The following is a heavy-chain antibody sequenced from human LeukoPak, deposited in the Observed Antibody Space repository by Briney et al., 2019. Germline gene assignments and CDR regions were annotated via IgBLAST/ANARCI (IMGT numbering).Heavy chain of an antibody. D-gene: IGHD6-13*01. J-gene: IGHJ6*03. V-gene: IGHV3-7*01. Sequence: ASETLSLTCAVYGGSFSGYYWSWIRQPPGKGLEWVANIKQDGSEKYYVDSVKGRFTISRDNAKNSLYLQMNSLRAEDTAVYYCARGRGIAAAGMGNYYMDVWGKGTTVTISS. CDR1: GGSFSGYY. CDR2: IKQDGSEK. CDR3: ARGRGIAAAGMGNYYMDV.